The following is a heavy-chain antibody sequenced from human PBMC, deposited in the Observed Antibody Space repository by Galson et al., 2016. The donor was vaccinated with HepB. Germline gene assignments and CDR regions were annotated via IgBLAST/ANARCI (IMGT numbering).Heavy chain of an antibody. Sequence: SLRLSCAASGFTFNSYGMHWVRQAPGKGPEWVAVISYDGRNKYYADSVKGRFTISRDNSKNTLHLQMNSLRAEDTAVYYCAKDPGLYSRFNYFDYWGQGTLVTVSS. J-gene: IGHJ4*02. CDR2: ISYDGRNK. CDR3: AKDPGLYSRFNYFDY. V-gene: IGHV3-30*18. D-gene: IGHD6-13*01. CDR1: GFTFNSYG.